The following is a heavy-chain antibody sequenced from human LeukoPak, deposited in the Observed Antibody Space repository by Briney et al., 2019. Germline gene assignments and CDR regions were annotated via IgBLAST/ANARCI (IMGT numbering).Heavy chain of an antibody. D-gene: IGHD2-21*02. J-gene: IGHJ5*02. CDR2: MNPNSGNT. CDR1: GYTFTSYD. V-gene: IGHV1-8*01. CDR3: ARKRPIATVVTANRNWFDP. Sequence: EASVKVSCKASGYTFTSYDINWVRQATGQGLEWMGWMNPNSGNTGYAQKFQGRVTMTRNNSISTAYMELSSLRSEDTAVYYCARKRPIATVVTANRNWFDPWGQGTLVTVSS.